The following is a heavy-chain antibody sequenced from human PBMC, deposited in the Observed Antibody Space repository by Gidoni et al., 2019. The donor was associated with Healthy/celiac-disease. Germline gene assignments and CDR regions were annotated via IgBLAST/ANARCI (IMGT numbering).Heavy chain of an antibody. J-gene: IGHJ4*02. CDR3: AKVGDSSSGNYFDY. D-gene: IGHD6-13*01. CDR1: GFTFSSYA. Sequence: EVQLLESGGGLVQPGGSLRLSCAASGFTFSSYALSWVRQAPGKGLELFSAISGSGGSTYYADSVKGRFTISRDNSNNTLYLQMNSLRAEDTAVYYCAKVGDSSSGNYFDYWGQGTLVTVSS. V-gene: IGHV3-23*01. CDR2: ISGSGGST.